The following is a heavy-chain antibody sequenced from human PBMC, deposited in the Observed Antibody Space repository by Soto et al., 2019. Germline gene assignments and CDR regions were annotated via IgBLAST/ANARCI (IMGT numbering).Heavy chain of an antibody. Sequence: EVQLLESGGGLEQPGGSLRLSCVGSGHTFHHYAMTWVRQAPGKGLEWVSGISGSGGSTYYADSVRGRFTISRDDSKNTLYLQVKGLRAEDTAVYYCAKVSGGIGVVPAALNWGQGTLVTVSS. D-gene: IGHD2-2*01. J-gene: IGHJ4*02. CDR1: GHTFHHYA. CDR3: AKVSGGIGVVPAALN. V-gene: IGHV3-23*01. CDR2: ISGSGGST.